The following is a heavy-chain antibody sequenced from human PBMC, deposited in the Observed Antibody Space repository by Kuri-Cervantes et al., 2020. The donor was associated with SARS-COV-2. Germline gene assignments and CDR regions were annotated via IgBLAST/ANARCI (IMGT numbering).Heavy chain of an antibody. CDR2: ISYDGSNK. Sequence: GGSLRLSCAASGFTFSSYAMSWVRQAPGKGLEWVAVISYDGSNKDYTASGKGRSTISRDNSQNTLYLQMKSLRTEDTALYYCARDRVGVHDSWGQGTLVTVSS. D-gene: IGHD2-21*01. CDR1: GFTFSSYA. CDR3: ARDRVGVHDS. V-gene: IGHV3-30-3*01. J-gene: IGHJ4*02.